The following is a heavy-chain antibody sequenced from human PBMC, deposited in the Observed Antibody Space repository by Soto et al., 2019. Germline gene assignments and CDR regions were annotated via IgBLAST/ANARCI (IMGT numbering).Heavy chain of an antibody. Sequence: LXLSCSASGFTFSIYTLSWVRQAPGKGPECISSISGSGSTIYYADSVKGRFTISRDNSKNTLYLQMSSLRAEDTAVYYCAKVFYYYDSSGYYYFDYWGQGTLVTVSS. V-gene: IGHV3-23*01. CDR2: ISGSGSTI. J-gene: IGHJ4*02. CDR1: GFTFSIYT. CDR3: AKVFYYYDSSGYYYFDY. D-gene: IGHD3-22*01.